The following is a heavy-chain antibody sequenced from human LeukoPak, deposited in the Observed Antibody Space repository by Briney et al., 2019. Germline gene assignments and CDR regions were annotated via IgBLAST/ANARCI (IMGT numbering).Heavy chain of an antibody. CDR1: GGSISSYY. V-gene: IGHV4-59*01. CDR3: ARVVKYYDFWSGYPGYYYYGMDV. CDR2: IYYSGST. D-gene: IGHD3-3*01. J-gene: IGHJ6*02. Sequence: PSETLSLTCTVSGGSISSYYWSWIRQPPGKGLEWIGYIYYSGSTNYNPSLKSRVTISVHTSKNQFSLKLSSVTAADTAVYYCARVVKYYDFWSGYPGYYYYGMDVWGQGTTVTVSS.